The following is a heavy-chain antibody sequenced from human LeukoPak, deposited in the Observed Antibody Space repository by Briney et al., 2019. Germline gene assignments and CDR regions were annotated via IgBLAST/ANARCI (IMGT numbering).Heavy chain of an antibody. J-gene: IGHJ3*02. CDR3: ARGVLAFCGGDCVEAFDI. V-gene: IGHV3-30-3*01. CDR2: ISYDGSNV. CDR1: EFTFSRNA. D-gene: IGHD2-21*02. Sequence: GGSLRLSCAASEFTFSRNAMHWVRQAPGKGLEWVAVISYDGSNVYYADSVKGQFTISRDNSKNTLYLQMNSLRAEDTAVYYCARGVLAFCGGDCVEAFDIWGQGTRVTVSS.